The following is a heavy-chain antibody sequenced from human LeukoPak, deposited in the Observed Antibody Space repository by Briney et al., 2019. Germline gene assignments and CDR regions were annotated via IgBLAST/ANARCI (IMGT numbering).Heavy chain of an antibody. CDR1: GYSFTTQY. D-gene: IGHD3-10*01. Sequence: GASVKVSCKASGYSFTTQYIHWVRQAPGQGLEWMGVINPRSGSTSYGQKFHGRVTLTRDTSTTTVYMELNSLRSEDRAIYYCAREAEAVEGEVTIKGLDPWGQGTLVTVSS. V-gene: IGHV1-46*01. CDR2: INPRSGST. J-gene: IGHJ5*02. CDR3: AREAEAVEGEVTIKGLDP.